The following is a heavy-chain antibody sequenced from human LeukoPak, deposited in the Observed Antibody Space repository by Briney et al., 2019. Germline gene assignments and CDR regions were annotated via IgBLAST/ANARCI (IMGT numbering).Heavy chain of an antibody. D-gene: IGHD6-13*01. CDR1: GGSFSGYY. V-gene: IGHV4-34*01. Sequence: SETPSLTCTVYGGSFSGYYWSWIRQPPGKGLEWIGESHHSGSTNYNPSLKSRVTISVDTSQNQFSLSLSSVTDADTAVYYCARTSNIAAAGNGMDVWGKGTTVTVSA. CDR3: ARTSNIAAAGNGMDV. CDR2: SHHSGST. J-gene: IGHJ6*04.